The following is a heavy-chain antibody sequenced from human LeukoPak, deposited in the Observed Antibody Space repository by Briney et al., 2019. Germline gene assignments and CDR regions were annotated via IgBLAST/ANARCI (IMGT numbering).Heavy chain of an antibody. V-gene: IGHV3-9*01. CDR3: ARIEEQQLPTYFDY. CDR2: ISWNSGSI. J-gene: IGHJ4*02. D-gene: IGHD6-13*01. Sequence: GRSLRLSCAASGFTFDDYAMHWVRQAPGKGLEWVSGISWNSGSIGYADSVKGRFTISRDNAKNSLYLQMNSLRAEDTAVYYCARIEEQQLPTYFDYWGQGTLVTVSS. CDR1: GFTFDDYA.